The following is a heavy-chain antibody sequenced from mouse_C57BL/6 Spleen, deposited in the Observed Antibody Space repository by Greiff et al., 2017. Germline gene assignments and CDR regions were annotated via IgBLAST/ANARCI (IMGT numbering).Heavy chain of an antibody. CDR1: GYTFTSYW. CDR3: ARNYDYGGRDFDD. D-gene: IGHD1-1*01. Sequence: QVQLQQPGAELVKPGASVKLSCKASGYTFTSYWMHWVKQRPGQGLEWIGMIHPNSGSTNYNEKFKSKATLTVDKSSSTGYMQLSSLTSEDSAVYYCARNYDYGGRDFDDWGKGATLSVSS. V-gene: IGHV1-64*01. J-gene: IGHJ2*01. CDR2: IHPNSGST.